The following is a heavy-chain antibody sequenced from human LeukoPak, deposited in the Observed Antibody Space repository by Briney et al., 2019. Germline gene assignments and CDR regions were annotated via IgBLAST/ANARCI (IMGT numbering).Heavy chain of an antibody. CDR2: ISSSGSTI. CDR1: GFTFSDYY. V-gene: IGHV3-11*01. Sequence: GGSLRLSCAASGFTFSDYYMSWIRQAPGKGLEWVSYISSSGSTIYYADSVKGRLTISRDNAKNSLYLQMNSLRAEDTAVYYCARVRTYYDSSGPLGYWGQGTLVTVSS. J-gene: IGHJ4*02. CDR3: ARVRTYYDSSGPLGY. D-gene: IGHD3-22*01.